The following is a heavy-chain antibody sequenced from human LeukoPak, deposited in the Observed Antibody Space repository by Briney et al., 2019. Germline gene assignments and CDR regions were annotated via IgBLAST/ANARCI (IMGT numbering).Heavy chain of an antibody. D-gene: IGHD4-17*01. CDR3: ARGQFPGDYHDY. V-gene: IGHV1-2*02. J-gene: IGHJ4*02. CDR1: GYTFTGYY. Sequence: GASVKVSCKTSGYTFTGYYIHLLRQAPGQRHEWMAWIDPNSGATNYAHKFEGRVTMTRDTSITTAYMEVSSLRSDDTAVYYCARGQFPGDYHDYWGQGTLVTVSS. CDR2: IDPNSGAT.